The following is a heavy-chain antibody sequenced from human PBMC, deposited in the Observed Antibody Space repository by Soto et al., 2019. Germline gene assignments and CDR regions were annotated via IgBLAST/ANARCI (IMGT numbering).Heavy chain of an antibody. D-gene: IGHD4-17*01. CDR3: ARGPSDYGDDGLDGMDV. Sequence: QVQLQQWGAGLLKPSETLSLTCAVYGGSFSGYYWIWIRQPPGKGLEWIGEINHSGSTNYNPSLKSRVTISVDTFKNLFSIQLSSVTAADTAVYYCARGPSDYGDDGLDGMDVWGQGTTVTVSS. V-gene: IGHV4-34*01. CDR2: INHSGST. J-gene: IGHJ6*02. CDR1: GGSFSGYY.